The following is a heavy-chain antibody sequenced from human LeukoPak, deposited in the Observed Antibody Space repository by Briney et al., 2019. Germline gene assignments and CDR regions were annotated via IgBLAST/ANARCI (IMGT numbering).Heavy chain of an antibody. D-gene: IGHD2-2*01. CDR3: ARGGYCSSTSFWDWFDP. Sequence: ASVKVSCKASGYTFTGYYMHWVRQAPGQGLEWMGWINPNSGGTNYAQKFQGRVTMTRDTSISTAYMELSRLRSDDTAVYYCARGGYCSSTSFWDWFDPWGQGTLVTVSS. CDR2: INPNSGGT. J-gene: IGHJ5*02. V-gene: IGHV1-2*02. CDR1: GYTFTGYY.